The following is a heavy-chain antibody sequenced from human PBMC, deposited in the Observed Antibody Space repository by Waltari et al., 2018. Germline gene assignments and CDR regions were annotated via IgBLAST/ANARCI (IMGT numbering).Heavy chain of an antibody. CDR3: ATRGGISNWGLDY. Sequence: EVQLVESGGGLVQSGGSLRLSFAASGFTFSTYNMNWVRQAPGKGLEWLSYISSGSGSIYYADSVKGRFTISRDNARNSLYLQMNNLRAEDTAVYYCATRGGISNWGLDYWGQGTLVTVSS. V-gene: IGHV3-48*04. D-gene: IGHD7-27*01. J-gene: IGHJ4*02. CDR1: GFTFSTYN. CDR2: ISSGSGSI.